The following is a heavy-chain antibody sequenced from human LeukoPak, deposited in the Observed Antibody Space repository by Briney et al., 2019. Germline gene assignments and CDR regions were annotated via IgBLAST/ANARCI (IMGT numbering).Heavy chain of an antibody. D-gene: IGHD5-12*01. Sequence: SETLSLTCTVSGGSISSYYWSWIRQPPGKGLEWIGYIYYSGSTNYNPSLKSRVTISVDTSKNQFSLKLSSVTAADTAVYYCARSIDRDRYSGYAHWGQGTLVTVSS. CDR2: IYYSGST. CDR3: ARSIDRDRYSGYAH. CDR1: GGSISSYY. V-gene: IGHV4-59*01. J-gene: IGHJ4*02.